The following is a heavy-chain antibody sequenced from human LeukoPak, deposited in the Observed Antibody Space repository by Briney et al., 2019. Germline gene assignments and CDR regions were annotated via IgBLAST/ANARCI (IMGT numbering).Heavy chain of an antibody. CDR2: ITTQDYGATT. J-gene: IGHJ5*02. CDR1: GFTFSSYA. Sequence: PGGSLRLSCAASGFTFSSYAMSWVRQAPGKGLEWVAFITTQDYGATTEYAASLRGRFTVSRDDSKSVAYLQLNRLTIEDTATYYCSRDHFRTGTTRAPWFDPWGQGTLVTVSS. D-gene: IGHD1-1*01. CDR3: SRDHFRTGTTRAPWFDP. V-gene: IGHV3-49*04.